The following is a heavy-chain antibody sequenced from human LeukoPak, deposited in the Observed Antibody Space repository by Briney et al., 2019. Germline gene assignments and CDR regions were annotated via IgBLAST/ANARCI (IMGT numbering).Heavy chain of an antibody. D-gene: IGHD1-1*01. V-gene: IGHV4-38-2*01. CDR1: GFSISSGYY. J-gene: IGHJ4*02. CDR3: ARLGGATGPTGYLDY. CDR2: VYHSGSA. Sequence: YPSETLSLTCAVSGFSISSGYYWGWIRQPPGKGLEWIGIVYHSGSAYYNPSLKSRVTISVDTSKNQFSLKLSSVTAADTAVYYCARLGGATGPTGYLDYWGQGTLVTVSS.